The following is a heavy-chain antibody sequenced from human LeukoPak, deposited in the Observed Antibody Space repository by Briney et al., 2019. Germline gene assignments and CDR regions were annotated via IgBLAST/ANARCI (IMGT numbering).Heavy chain of an antibody. V-gene: IGHV3-30*18. CDR3: AKGPYGYGDSPFDY. CDR2: ISYDGRNK. Sequence: GGSLRLSCAASGFTFSSYGMHWVRQAPGKGLEWVAVISYDGRNKYNVDSVKGRFTISRDNSKNTLYLQMNSLRGEDTAVYYCAKGPYGYGDSPFDYWGQGTLVTVSS. CDR1: GFTFSSYG. D-gene: IGHD5-18*01. J-gene: IGHJ4*02.